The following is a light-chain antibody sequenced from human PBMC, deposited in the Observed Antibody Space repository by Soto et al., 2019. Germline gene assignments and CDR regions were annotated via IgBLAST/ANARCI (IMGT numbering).Light chain of an antibody. J-gene: IGLJ2*01. CDR1: GSNIGTHA. Sequence: QSVLTQSPSESATPGQRVTISCSGSGSNIGTHAVNWYQQVPGTAPTLLIFRNHQRPSGVPDRFSGSKSGTSASLAISGPQSEDEADYYCAAWDDSLRAVVFGGGNKLTVL. CDR3: AAWDDSLRAVV. CDR2: RNH. V-gene: IGLV1-44*01.